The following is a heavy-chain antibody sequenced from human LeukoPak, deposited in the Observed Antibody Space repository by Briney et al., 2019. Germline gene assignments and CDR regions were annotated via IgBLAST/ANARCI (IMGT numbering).Heavy chain of an antibody. J-gene: IGHJ4*02. CDR1: GGSISSSSYY. CDR3: ARWRSQLRLGELSSHYFDY. Sequence: PSETLSLTCSVSGGSISSSSYYWGWVRQPPGKGLEWLGSKYFRASGPTDYNPSLKSRVSISLDTSRNLFSMKLTSVSAADTAVYYCARWRSQLRLGELSSHYFDYWGQGTLVTVSS. CDR2: KYFRASGPT. V-gene: IGHV4-39*01. D-gene: IGHD3-16*02.